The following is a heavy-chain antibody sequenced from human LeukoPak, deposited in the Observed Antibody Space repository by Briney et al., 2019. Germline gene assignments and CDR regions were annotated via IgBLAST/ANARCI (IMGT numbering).Heavy chain of an antibody. V-gene: IGHV1-2*02. D-gene: IGHD1-14*01. Sequence: ASVKVSCKASGYTFTGYYMHWVRQAPGQGLGWMGWINPNSGGTFFAQKFQGRVTMTRDTSISAAYMELSSLRSDDTAVYYCASGPYTAFKFWGQGTLVSVSS. CDR3: ASGPYTAFKF. J-gene: IGHJ4*02. CDR1: GYTFTGYY. CDR2: INPNSGGT.